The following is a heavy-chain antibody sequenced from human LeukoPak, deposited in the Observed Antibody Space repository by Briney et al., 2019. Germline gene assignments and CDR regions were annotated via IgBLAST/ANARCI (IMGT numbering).Heavy chain of an antibody. CDR1: GYTFTGYY. CDR2: INPNSGDT. D-gene: IGHD4-23*01. Sequence: ASVKVSCKASGYTFTGYYMHWVRQAPGQGLEWMGWINPNSGDTNYAQRFQGRVTMTRDTSISTAYMELSSLRSDDTAVYYCAIDYGGNSGLDYWGQGTLVTVSS. CDR3: AIDYGGNSGLDY. V-gene: IGHV1-2*02. J-gene: IGHJ4*02.